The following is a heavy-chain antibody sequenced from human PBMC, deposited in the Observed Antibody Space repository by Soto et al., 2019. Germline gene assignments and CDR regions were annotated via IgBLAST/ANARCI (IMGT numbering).Heavy chain of an antibody. J-gene: IGHJ5*02. CDR1: NGSIGSYY. CDR3: ARVGRLITAAGLLDA. V-gene: IGHV4-59*01. Sequence: SETLSLTCTISNGSIGSYYWTWIRQPPGKGLEWIGHIYYSGSTNYNPSLKSRLTLSLDTSKNQFSLKLISVTAADTAVYYCARVGRLITAAGLLDAWGQGTLVTVSS. D-gene: IGHD6-13*01. CDR2: IYYSGST.